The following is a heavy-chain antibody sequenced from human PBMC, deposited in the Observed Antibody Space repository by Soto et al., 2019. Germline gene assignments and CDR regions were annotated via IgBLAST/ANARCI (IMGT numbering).Heavy chain of an antibody. Sequence: QLQLQESGPGLVKPSETLSLTCTVSGGSISSSSYYWGWIRQPPGKGLEWIGSIYYSGITYYNPSLKRRVTISVDTSKNQFSLKLSSVTAADTAVYYCARREWNYYFDYWGQGTLVTVSS. V-gene: IGHV4-39*01. J-gene: IGHJ4*02. CDR3: ARREWNYYFDY. CDR1: GGSISSSSYY. CDR2: IYYSGIT. D-gene: IGHD1-7*01.